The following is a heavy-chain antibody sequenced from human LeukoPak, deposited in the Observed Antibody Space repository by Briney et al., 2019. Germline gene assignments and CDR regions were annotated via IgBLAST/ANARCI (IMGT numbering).Heavy chain of an antibody. J-gene: IGHJ6*03. CDR2: IYYSGST. D-gene: IGHD1-1*01. V-gene: IGHV4-59*11. Sequence: PSETLSLTCTVSGGPISSHYWSWIRQPPGKGLEWIGYIYYSGSTNYNPSLKSRVTISVDTSKNQFSLKLSSVTAADTAVYYCAGGTGPHYYYYMDVWGKGTTVTVSS. CDR1: GGPISSHY. CDR3: AGGTGPHYYYYMDV.